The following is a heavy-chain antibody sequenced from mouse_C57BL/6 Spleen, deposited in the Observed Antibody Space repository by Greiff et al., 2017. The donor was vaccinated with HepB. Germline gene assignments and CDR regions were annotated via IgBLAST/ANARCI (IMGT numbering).Heavy chain of an antibody. CDR3: ARRTTVVDFDY. V-gene: IGHV1-82*01. D-gene: IGHD1-1*01. Sequence: QVQLQQSGPELVKPGASVKISCKASGYAFSSSWMNWVKQRPGKGLEWIGRIYPGDGDTNYNGKFKGKATLTADKSSSTAYMQLSSLTSEDSAVYCCARRTTVVDFDYWGQGTTLTVSS. CDR2: IYPGDGDT. CDR1: GYAFSSSW. J-gene: IGHJ2*01.